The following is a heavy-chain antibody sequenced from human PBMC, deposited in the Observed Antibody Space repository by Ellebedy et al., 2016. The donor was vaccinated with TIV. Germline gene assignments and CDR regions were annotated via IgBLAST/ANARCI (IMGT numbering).Heavy chain of an antibody. CDR3: ARLMEVATVVYYYGMDV. Sequence: GGSLRLSXAASGFTFSDYAMHWVRQAPGKGLDWVAVISYNGGDRYYADSVQGRFIISRDNSRNTLYLQMNSLRTEDTAVYYCARLMEVATVVYYYGMDVWGQGTTVTVSS. CDR1: GFTFSDYA. J-gene: IGHJ6*02. D-gene: IGHD5-24*01. CDR2: ISYNGGDR. V-gene: IGHV3-30-3*01.